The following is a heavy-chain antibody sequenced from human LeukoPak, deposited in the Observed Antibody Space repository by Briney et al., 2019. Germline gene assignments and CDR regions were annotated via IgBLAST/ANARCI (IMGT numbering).Heavy chain of an antibody. J-gene: IGHJ6*02. D-gene: IGHD2-2*01. Sequence: GESLKISCKGSGYSFTSYWIGWVRQMPGKGLEWMGIIYPGDSDTRYSPSFQGQVTISADKSISTAYLQWSSLKASDTAMYYCARLTPPEIEVVPAAMVPLFYYGMDVWGQGTTVTVSS. CDR1: GYSFTSYW. V-gene: IGHV5-51*01. CDR2: IYPGDSDT. CDR3: ARLTPPEIEVVPAAMVPLFYYGMDV.